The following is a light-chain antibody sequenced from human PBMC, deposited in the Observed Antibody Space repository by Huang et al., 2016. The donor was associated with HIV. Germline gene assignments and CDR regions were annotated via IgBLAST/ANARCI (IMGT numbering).Light chain of an antibody. CDR3: QQLNSYPPT. CDR2: AAS. V-gene: IGKV1-9*01. J-gene: IGKJ1*01. Sequence: IQLTQSPSSLSASVGDRVTITCRASQGISSYVAWYQQKPGEAPKLLIYAASTLQSGVPSRFSGSGSGTDFTLTISSLQPEDFATYHCQQLNSYPPTFGQGTKVEIK. CDR1: QGISSY.